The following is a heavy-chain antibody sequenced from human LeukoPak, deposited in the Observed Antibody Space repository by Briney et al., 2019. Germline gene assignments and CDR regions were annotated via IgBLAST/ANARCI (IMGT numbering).Heavy chain of an antibody. J-gene: IGHJ4*02. D-gene: IGHD3-3*01. CDR1: GFTFSSYA. V-gene: IGHV3-7*01. CDR3: ASSRITTFGAD. CDR2: IKQDGSEK. Sequence: PGGSLRLSCAASGFTFSSYAMSWVRQAPGKGLEWVANIKQDGSEKYYVDSVKGRFTISRDNAKNSLYLQMNSLRAEDTAVYYCASSRITTFGADWGQGTLVTVSS.